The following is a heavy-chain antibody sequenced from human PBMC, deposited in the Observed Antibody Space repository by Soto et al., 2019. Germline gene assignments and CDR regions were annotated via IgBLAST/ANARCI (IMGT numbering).Heavy chain of an antibody. J-gene: IGHJ4*02. CDR2: ISGSGNST. Sequence: EVQVLESGGGLVQPGGSLRVSCEASRFTFSSSAMSWVRQAPGKGLEWVSAISGSGNSTYYGDSVKGRFTISRDNSKNTLYLQMNSLRADDTALYYCAKGGGWEYQFPLVYWGQGTLVTVSS. D-gene: IGHD2-2*01. CDR3: AKGGGWEYQFPLVY. V-gene: IGHV3-23*01. CDR1: RFTFSSSA.